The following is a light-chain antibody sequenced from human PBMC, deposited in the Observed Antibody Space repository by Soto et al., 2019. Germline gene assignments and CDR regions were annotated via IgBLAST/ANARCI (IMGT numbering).Light chain of an antibody. Sequence: VMTQSPATLSVSPGDTATLSCRASQTIGYNVAWYQQRPGQAPRLLISRASIRATGVPARFTGSGSGTEFTLTVSRLQSEDSEVYYCQQYYHWPPFTFGQGTKVEIK. CDR1: QTIGYN. CDR2: RAS. V-gene: IGKV3-15*01. J-gene: IGKJ2*01. CDR3: QQYYHWPPFT.